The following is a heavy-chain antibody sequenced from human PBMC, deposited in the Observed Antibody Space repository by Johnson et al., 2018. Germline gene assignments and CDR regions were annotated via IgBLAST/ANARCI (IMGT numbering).Heavy chain of an antibody. V-gene: IGHV3-9*01. Sequence: VQLVQSGGGLVQPGRSLRLSCAASGFTIDDYAMHWVRQAPGKGLEWVSGISWDSGTRGYADSVKGRFTISRDNYKNTLYLQMNSLRPEDTAVYYCAKDYGDYIYYNGMDVWGQGTTVSVSS. CDR1: GFTIDDYA. CDR2: ISWDSGTR. J-gene: IGHJ6*02. CDR3: AKDYGDYIYYNGMDV. D-gene: IGHD4-17*01.